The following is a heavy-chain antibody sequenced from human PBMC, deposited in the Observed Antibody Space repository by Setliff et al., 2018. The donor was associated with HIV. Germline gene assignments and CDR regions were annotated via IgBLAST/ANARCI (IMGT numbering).Heavy chain of an antibody. CDR2: INHSGST. Sequence: SESLSLTCAVYGGSISGYYWSWIRQSPGKGLEWIGEINHSGSTYFNPSLKSRVTISLDTSKNQFSLKVSSMTAADTAVYYCARNSKNWNYPVEHYDYYMDVWGTGTTVTVSS. CDR1: GGSISGYY. V-gene: IGHV4-34*09. J-gene: IGHJ6*03. D-gene: IGHD1-7*01. CDR3: ARNSKNWNYPVEHYDYYMDV.